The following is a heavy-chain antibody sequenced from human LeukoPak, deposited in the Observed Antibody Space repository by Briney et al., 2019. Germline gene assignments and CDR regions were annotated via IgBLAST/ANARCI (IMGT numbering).Heavy chain of an antibody. Sequence: PGGSLRLSCAASGFTFNSYWMHWVRHAPGKGLVWVSLFKTDGSTTRYADSVKGRFTISRDNAKNTLYLQMNSLRAEDTAVYYCARSTSQGFDYWGQGTPVSASS. CDR3: ARSTSQGFDY. J-gene: IGHJ4*02. V-gene: IGHV3-74*01. CDR2: FKTDGSTT. CDR1: GFTFNSYW.